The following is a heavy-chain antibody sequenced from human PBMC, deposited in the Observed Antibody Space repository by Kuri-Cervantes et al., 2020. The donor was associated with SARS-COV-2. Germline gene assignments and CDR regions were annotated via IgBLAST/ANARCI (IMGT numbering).Heavy chain of an antibody. V-gene: IGHV1-69*13. CDR3: AREADGGNLLDAFDI. Sequence: SVKVSCKASGGTFSTYGFTWVRQAPGQGLEWMGGIIPIFGTANYAQKFQGRVTITADESTSTAYMELSSLRSEDTAVYYCAREADGGNLLDAFDIWGQGTMVTVSS. D-gene: IGHD4-23*01. CDR2: IIPIFGTA. CDR1: GGTFSTYG. J-gene: IGHJ3*02.